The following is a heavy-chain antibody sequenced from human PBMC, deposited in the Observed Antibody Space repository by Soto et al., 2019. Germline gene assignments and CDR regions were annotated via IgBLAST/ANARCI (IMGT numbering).Heavy chain of an antibody. CDR3: ARGRIAGSGSYYNPYYYYGMDV. V-gene: IGHV4-34*01. CDR1: GGSFSGYN. Sequence: SETLSLTCAVYGGSFSGYNWSRIRQPPGKGLEWIGEINHSGSTNYNPSLKSRVTISVDTSKNQFSLKLSSVTAADTAVYYCARGRIAGSGSYYNPYYYYGMDVWGQGTTVTASS. D-gene: IGHD3-10*01. J-gene: IGHJ6*02. CDR2: INHSGST.